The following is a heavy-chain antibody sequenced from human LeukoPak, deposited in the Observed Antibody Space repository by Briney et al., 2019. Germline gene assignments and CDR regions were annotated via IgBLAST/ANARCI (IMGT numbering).Heavy chain of an antibody. Sequence: ASVKVSCKASGYTFTSYDINWVRQATGRGLEWMGWMNPNSGNTGYAQKFQGRVTMTRNTSISTAYMELSSLRSEDTAVYYCARAPRGYSGYDGKSYYYYYMDVWGKGTTVTVSS. V-gene: IGHV1-8*01. D-gene: IGHD5-12*01. CDR3: ARAPRGYSGYDGKSYYYYYMDV. CDR2: MNPNSGNT. CDR1: GYTFTSYD. J-gene: IGHJ6*03.